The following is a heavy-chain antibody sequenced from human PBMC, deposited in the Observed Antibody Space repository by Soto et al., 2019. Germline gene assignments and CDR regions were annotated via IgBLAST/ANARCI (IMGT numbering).Heavy chain of an antibody. CDR2: IFYSGSA. V-gene: IGHV4-39*01. J-gene: IGHJ4*02. CDR1: GGSISSSSYY. Sequence: QLQLQESGPGLVKPSETLSLTCTVSGGSISSSSYYWGWIRQPPGKGLEWIGSIFYSGSAYYNPSLKSRVTISVETSKNQFSLKLSSVTAADTAVYYCARHLPYYDILTGYYAYYFDYWGQGTLVTVSS. CDR3: ARHLPYYDILTGYYAYYFDY. D-gene: IGHD3-9*01.